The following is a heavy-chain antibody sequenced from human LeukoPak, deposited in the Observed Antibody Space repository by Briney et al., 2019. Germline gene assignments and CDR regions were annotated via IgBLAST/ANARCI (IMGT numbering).Heavy chain of an antibody. D-gene: IGHD3-3*01. CDR3: ARSSYYDFWNGGY. CDR2: ISYDGTSK. J-gene: IGHJ4*02. Sequence: SGQSLRLSCAASGFTFSNYAMHGVRQAPGKGLEWVAVISYDGTSKFDADSVKGRFTISRDNSKNTLYLQMNSLRVEDTAVYYCARSSYYDFWNGGYWGQGTLVTVSS. CDR1: GFTFSNYA. V-gene: IGHV3-30*07.